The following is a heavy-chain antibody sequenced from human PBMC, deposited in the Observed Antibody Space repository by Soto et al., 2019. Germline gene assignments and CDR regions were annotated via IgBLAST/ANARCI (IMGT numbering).Heavy chain of an antibody. J-gene: IGHJ4*02. Sequence: SVKVACKASGGTFSSYAISWVRQAPGQGLEWMGGIIPIFGTANYAQKFQGRVTITADESTSTAYMELSSLRSEDTAVYYCARDTSGWNYYFDYWGQGTLVTVSS. CDR2: IIPIFGTA. CDR1: GGTFSSYA. D-gene: IGHD6-19*01. V-gene: IGHV1-69*13. CDR3: ARDTSGWNYYFDY.